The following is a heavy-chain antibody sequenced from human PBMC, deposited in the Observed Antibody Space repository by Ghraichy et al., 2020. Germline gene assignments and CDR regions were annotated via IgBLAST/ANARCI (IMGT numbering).Heavy chain of an antibody. CDR2: ISGSADNT. V-gene: IGHV3-23*01. CDR1: GFTFKTYA. CDR3: AKEGSGWYQLLAGHYYGMDV. Sequence: GGSLRLSCAASGFTFKTYAMHWVRQAPGKGLEWVSAISGSADNTYYAESVKGRFTVSRDNSKNTLFLQMNSLTVEDTAIYYCAKEGSGWYQLLAGHYYGMDVWGQGTTVTVPS. D-gene: IGHD2-2*01. J-gene: IGHJ6*02.